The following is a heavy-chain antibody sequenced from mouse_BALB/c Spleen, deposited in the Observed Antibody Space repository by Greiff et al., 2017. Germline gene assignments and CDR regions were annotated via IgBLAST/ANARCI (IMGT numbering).Heavy chain of an antibody. CDR3: ARVSTGTDAMDY. CDR2: ISNLAYSI. V-gene: IGHV5-15*02. D-gene: IGHD4-1*02. Sequence: DVKLVESGGGLVQPGGSRKLSCAASGFTFSDYGMAWVRQAPGKGPEWVAFISNLAYSIYYADTVTGRFTISRENAKNTLYLEMSSLRSEDTAMYYCARVSTGTDAMDYWGQGTTVTVSS. J-gene: IGHJ4*01. CDR1: GFTFSDYG.